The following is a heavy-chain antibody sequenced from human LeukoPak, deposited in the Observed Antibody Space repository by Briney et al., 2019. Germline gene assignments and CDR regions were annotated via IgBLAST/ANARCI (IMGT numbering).Heavy chain of an antibody. D-gene: IGHD3-10*01. Sequence: GGSLRLSCAASGFTFSSYSMNWVRQAPGKGLEWVSSISSSSSYIYYTDSVKGRFTLSRDNAKKSLYLQMNSLRAEDTAVYYCAKDLVTGSLDYWGQGTLVTVSS. J-gene: IGHJ4*02. V-gene: IGHV3-21*04. CDR2: ISSSSSYI. CDR1: GFTFSSYS. CDR3: AKDLVTGSLDY.